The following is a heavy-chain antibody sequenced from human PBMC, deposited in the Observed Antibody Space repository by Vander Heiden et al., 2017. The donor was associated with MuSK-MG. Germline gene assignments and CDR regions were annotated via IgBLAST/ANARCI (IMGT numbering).Heavy chain of an antibody. D-gene: IGHD3-3*01. J-gene: IGHJ4*02. V-gene: IGHV3-33*01. CDR1: GFTFSGYG. CDR3: ARDPGFWSGYLYFDY. Sequence: QVQLVESGGGVVQPGRSLRLSCAASGFTFSGYGMHWVRQAPGKGLEWVAVIWYDGSNKYYADSVKGRFTISRDNSKNTLYLQMNSLRAEDTAVYYCARDPGFWSGYLYFDYWGQGTLVTVSS. CDR2: IWYDGSNK.